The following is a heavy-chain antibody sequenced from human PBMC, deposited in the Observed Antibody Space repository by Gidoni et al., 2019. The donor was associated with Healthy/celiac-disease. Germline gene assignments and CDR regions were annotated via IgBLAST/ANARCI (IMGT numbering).Heavy chain of an antibody. D-gene: IGHD3-3*01. CDR1: GYTFTGYY. CDR3: ARGDITSFPRDV. V-gene: IGHV1-2*02. CDR2: INPNSGGT. J-gene: IGHJ6*02. Sequence: QVQLVQSGAEVKKPGASVKVSCKASGYTFTGYYMHWVRQAPGQGLEWMGWINPNSGGTNDAQKFQGRVTMTRDTSISTAYMELSRLRSDDTAVYYCARGDITSFPRDVWGQGTTVTVSS.